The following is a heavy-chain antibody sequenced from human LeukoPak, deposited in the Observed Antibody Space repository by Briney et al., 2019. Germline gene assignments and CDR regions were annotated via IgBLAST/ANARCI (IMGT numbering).Heavy chain of an antibody. V-gene: IGHV4-39*01. CDR3: ARQVVGNYVFDP. CDR2: IYYSGST. CDR1: GGSISSSSYY. Sequence: SETLSLTCTVSGGSISSSSYYWGWIRQPPGKGLEWIGSIYYSGSTYYNPSLKSRVTISVDTSKNQFSLKLSSVTAADTAVYYCARQVVGNYVFDPWGQGTLVTVSS. J-gene: IGHJ5*02. D-gene: IGHD1-26*01.